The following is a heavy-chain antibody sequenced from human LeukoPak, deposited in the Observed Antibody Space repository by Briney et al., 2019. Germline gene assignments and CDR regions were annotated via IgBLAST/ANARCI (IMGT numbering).Heavy chain of an antibody. V-gene: IGHV3-23*01. CDR1: GFTFSSYA. Sequence: GGSLRLSCAASGFTFSSYAMSWVRQAPGKGLEWVSAISGSGGSTYYADSVKGRFTISRDNSKNTLYLQMNSLRAEDTAVYYCARWFGSGWYRAGYFDYWGQGSLVTVSS. J-gene: IGHJ4*02. CDR3: ARWFGSGWYRAGYFDY. CDR2: ISGSGGST. D-gene: IGHD2-15*01.